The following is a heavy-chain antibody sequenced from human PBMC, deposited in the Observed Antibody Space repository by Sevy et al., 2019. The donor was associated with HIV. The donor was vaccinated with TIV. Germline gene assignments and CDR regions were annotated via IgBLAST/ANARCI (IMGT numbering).Heavy chain of an antibody. D-gene: IGHD3-22*01. V-gene: IGHV1-69*13. CDR1: GGTFNSYA. J-gene: IGHJ3*02. CDR2: IIPIFGTT. CDR3: ASTDYYDSSGYYLYAFDM. Sequence: ASVKVSCKASGGTFNSYAISWVRQAPGQWLEWMGGIIPIFGTTNYGHKFQGRVTITADESTSTAYIELSSLRSEDTAVYYCASTDYYDSSGYYLYAFDMWGQGTMVTVSS.